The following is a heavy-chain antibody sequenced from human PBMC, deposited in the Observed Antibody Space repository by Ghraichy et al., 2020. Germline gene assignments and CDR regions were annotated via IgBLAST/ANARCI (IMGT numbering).Heavy chain of an antibody. CDR3: ARGSLKWELLPSPFDY. D-gene: IGHD1-26*01. CDR1: GYTFTSYD. CDR2: MNPNSGNT. Sequence: ASVKVSCKASGYTFTSYDINWVRQATGQGLEWMGWMNPNSGNTGYAQKFQGRVTMTRNTSISTAYMELSSLRSEDTAVYYCARGSLKWELLPSPFDYWGQGTLVTVSS. V-gene: IGHV1-8*01. J-gene: IGHJ4*02.